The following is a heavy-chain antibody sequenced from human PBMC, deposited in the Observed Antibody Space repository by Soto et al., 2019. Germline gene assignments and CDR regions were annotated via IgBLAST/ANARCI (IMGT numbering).Heavy chain of an antibody. J-gene: IGHJ4*02. Sequence: EVQLVESGGGLVQPGGSLRLSCEASGFTFSSYSMNWVRQAPGKGLEWVSYISSSRSTMYYADSVKGRFTISRDNAKNALYLQMNSLRDEDTAVYYCSSVGAPYWGQGTLVTVSS. CDR2: ISSSRSTM. D-gene: IGHD1-26*01. V-gene: IGHV3-48*02. CDR1: GFTFSSYS. CDR3: SSVGAPY.